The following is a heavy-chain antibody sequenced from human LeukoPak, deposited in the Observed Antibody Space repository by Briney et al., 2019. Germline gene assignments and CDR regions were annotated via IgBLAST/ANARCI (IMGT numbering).Heavy chain of an antibody. D-gene: IGHD6-19*01. CDR1: GFTFSDYS. CDR3: ARGAYSSGWAYFDH. J-gene: IGHJ4*02. CDR2: ISFSVNTK. Sequence: GRFLRLSCAASGFTFSDYSMNWVRQAPGKGLEWVSYISFSVNTKYYGDSVKGRFTISRDNAKNSLYLHMDSLRAEDTAVYYCARGAYSSGWAYFDHWGQGTLVTVSS. V-gene: IGHV3-48*04.